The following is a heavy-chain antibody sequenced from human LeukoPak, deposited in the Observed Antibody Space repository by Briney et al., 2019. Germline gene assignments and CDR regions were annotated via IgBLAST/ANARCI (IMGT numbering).Heavy chain of an antibody. CDR3: ARAAYDILTGYLFDY. Sequence: GASVKVSCKASGGTFSSYAISWVRQAPGQGLDWMGGIIPIFGTANYAQKFQGRVTITADESTSTAYMELSSLRSEDTAVYYCARAAYDILTGYLFDYWGQGTLVTVSS. V-gene: IGHV1-69*13. D-gene: IGHD3-9*01. CDR2: IIPIFGTA. CDR1: GGTFSSYA. J-gene: IGHJ4*02.